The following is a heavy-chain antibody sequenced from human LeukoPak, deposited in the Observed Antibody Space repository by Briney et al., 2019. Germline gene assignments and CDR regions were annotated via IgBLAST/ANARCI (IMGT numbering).Heavy chain of an antibody. J-gene: IGHJ3*02. CDR1: GFTFSSYA. CDR2: ISGSGGST. CDR3: AKFRSRKLRFPSDDAFDI. D-gene: IGHD3-3*01. V-gene: IGHV3-23*01. Sequence: GGSLRLSCAASGFTFSSYAMSWVRQAPGKGLEWVSAISGSGGSTYYADSVKGRFTISRDNSKNTLYLQMNSLRAEDTAVYYCAKFRSRKLRFPSDDAFDIWGQGTMVTVSS.